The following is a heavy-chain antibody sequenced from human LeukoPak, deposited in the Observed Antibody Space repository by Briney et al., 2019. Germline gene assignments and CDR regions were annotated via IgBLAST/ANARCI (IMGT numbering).Heavy chain of an antibody. V-gene: IGHV4-39*01. CDR1: GGSISSSSYY. CDR2: IYYSGST. Sequence: SETLSLTCTVSGGSISSSSYYWGWIRQTPGKGLEWIGSIYYSGSTYYNPSLKSRVTISVDTSKNQFSLKLSSVTAADTAVYYCARGGGRDGYNYPDYWGQGTLVTVSS. CDR3: ARGGGRDGYNYPDY. J-gene: IGHJ4*02. D-gene: IGHD5-24*01.